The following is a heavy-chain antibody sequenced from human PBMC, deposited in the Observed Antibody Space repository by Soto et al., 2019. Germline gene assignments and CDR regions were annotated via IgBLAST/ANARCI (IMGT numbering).Heavy chain of an antibody. V-gene: IGHV3-30*03. D-gene: IGHD2-15*01. Sequence: QVQVVESGGGGVQPGRSLRLSCAASGFTCSAYAIHWVRQAPGKGLAWVAVVSYDGSNKFYADSVKGRFTISRDNSKNTVYLQMNGLRPEDTAVYLGATDVVRGSHAPGGYYWCQGTMVSVHS. CDR2: VSYDGSNK. CDR1: GFTCSAYA. J-gene: IGHJ4*02. CDR3: ATDVVRGSHAPGGYY.